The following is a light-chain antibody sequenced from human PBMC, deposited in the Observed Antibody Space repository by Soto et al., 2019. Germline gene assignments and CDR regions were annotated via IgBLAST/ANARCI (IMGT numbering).Light chain of an antibody. Sequence: EIVLTQSPGTLSLSPGERATLSCRASQSVSSSYLAWYQQKPGQAPRLLIYGASSRATGIPDRFSGSGSGIYFTLTSSRLEPEDFAVYYCQQYGSSPQTFGQGTKVEIK. CDR2: GAS. CDR3: QQYGSSPQT. J-gene: IGKJ1*01. CDR1: QSVSSSY. V-gene: IGKV3-20*01.